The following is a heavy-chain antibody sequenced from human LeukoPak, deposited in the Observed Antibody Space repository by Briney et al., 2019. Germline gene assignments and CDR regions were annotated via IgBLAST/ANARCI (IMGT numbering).Heavy chain of an antibody. D-gene: IGHD6-13*01. CDR3: GKWDSTWHFQH. V-gene: IGHV3-30*18. CDR1: GFTFSSYG. J-gene: IGHJ1*01. CDR2: MSYDGSNK. Sequence: PGGSLRLSCAASGFTFSSYGMHWVRQAPGKGLEWVAVMSYDGSNKYYADSVKGRFTISRDNSKNTLYLQMSSLRAEDTAVYYCGKWDSTWHFQHWGQGTLVTVSS.